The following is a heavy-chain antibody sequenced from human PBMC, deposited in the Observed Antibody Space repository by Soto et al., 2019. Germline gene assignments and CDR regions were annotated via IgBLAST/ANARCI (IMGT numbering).Heavy chain of an antibody. J-gene: IGHJ5*02. D-gene: IGHD3-22*01. Sequence: QVQLVQSGTEVKKPGSSVTVSCKASGGPYSKYSISWVRQAPGQGLEWMGRIIPIFDMTNYAQKFQGRVTITADKSTSTVYMDLSSLRSEDTAVYYCARSLLGDHYDSEGLDTWGQGTLVSVSS. CDR2: IIPIFDMT. V-gene: IGHV1-69*02. CDR3: ARSLLGDHYDSEGLDT. CDR1: GGPYSKYS.